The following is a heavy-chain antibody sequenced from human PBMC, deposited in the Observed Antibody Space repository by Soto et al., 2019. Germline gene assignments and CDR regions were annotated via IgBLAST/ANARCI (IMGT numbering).Heavy chain of an antibody. Sequence: QVQLVQSGPEVKKSGSSVKVSCKLSGGTFTTDTISWLRRAPGQGLEWMGRIIPILGTGNYAQKFQGRVTITEDKSTNTGYMELSTLTSEDPPFYYCAREEASSNMATSPFSPLNLWGNGPTSTFSS. V-gene: IGHV1-69*08. CDR3: AREEASSNMATSPFSPLNL. D-gene: IGHD2-8*01. CDR1: GGTFTTDT. CDR2: IIPILGTG. J-gene: IGHJ6*04.